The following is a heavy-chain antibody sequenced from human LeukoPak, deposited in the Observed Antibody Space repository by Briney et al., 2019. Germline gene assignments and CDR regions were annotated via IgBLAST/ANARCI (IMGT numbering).Heavy chain of an antibody. CDR2: IYYSGST. D-gene: IGHD1-26*01. CDR1: GGSISSSSYY. Sequence: SETLSLTCTVSGGSISSSSYYWGWIRQPPGKGLEWIASIYYSGSTYYNPSLKSRVTISVDTSKNQFSLKLTSVTAADTAVYYCARQNIGIVGPTYYFDYWGQGTLVTASA. CDR3: ARQNIGIVGPTYYFDY. V-gene: IGHV4-39*01. J-gene: IGHJ4*02.